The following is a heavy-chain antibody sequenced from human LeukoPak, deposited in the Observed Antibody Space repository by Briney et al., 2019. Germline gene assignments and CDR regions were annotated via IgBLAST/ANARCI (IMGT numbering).Heavy chain of an antibody. Sequence: PSETLSLTCSVSGDSITSSSYYWAWIRQPPEKGLEWIGSVYYTGGTNYSPSLKSRVTISVDTSKNQFSPKLSSVTAADTAVYYCARVIYSWYGFKFDYWGQGTLVTVSS. CDR3: ARVIYSWYGFKFDY. D-gene: IGHD6-13*01. J-gene: IGHJ4*02. CDR2: VYYTGGT. V-gene: IGHV4-39*07. CDR1: GDSITSSSYY.